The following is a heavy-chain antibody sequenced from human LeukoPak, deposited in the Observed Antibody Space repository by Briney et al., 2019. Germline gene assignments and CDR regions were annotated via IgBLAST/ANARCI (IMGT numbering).Heavy chain of an antibody. CDR3: ARHGGNSQQLGTFDY. V-gene: IGHV4-39*01. CDR2: IYYSGST. J-gene: IGHJ4*02. CDR1: GGSISSSSYY. Sequence: SETLSLTCTVSGGSISSSSYYWGWIRQPPGKGLEWIGSIYYSGSTYYNPSLKSRVTISVDTSRNQFSLKLSSVTAADTAVYYCARHGGNSQQLGTFDYWGQGTLVTVSS. D-gene: IGHD6-13*01.